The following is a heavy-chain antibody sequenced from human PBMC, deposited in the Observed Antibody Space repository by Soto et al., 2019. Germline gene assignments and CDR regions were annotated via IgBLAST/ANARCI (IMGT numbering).Heavy chain of an antibody. V-gene: IGHV3-66*01. D-gene: IGHD6-13*01. J-gene: IGHJ3*02. CDR1: GFTVSGNY. Sequence: EVQLVESGGGLVQPGGSLRLSCAASGFTVSGNYMSWVRQAPGKGLEWVSVIYTSGSTYYADSVKGRFTISRDNSKNTLSLQMSSLRVEDTAVYYCAARWYSSSWTAFDIWGQGTMVTVSS. CDR2: IYTSGST. CDR3: AARWYSSSWTAFDI.